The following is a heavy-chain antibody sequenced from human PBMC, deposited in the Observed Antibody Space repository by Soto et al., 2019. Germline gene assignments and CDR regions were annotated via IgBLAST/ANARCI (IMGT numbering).Heavy chain of an antibody. Sequence: SETLSLTCAVSGGSISSSNWWSWVRQSPGKGLEWIGEIHHSGSTNYNPSLKSRVTISVDTSKNQFSLKLSSVTAADTAVYYCASRGYSYGFSLGMDVWGQGTTVTVSS. CDR2: IHHSGST. CDR1: GGSISSSNW. J-gene: IGHJ6*02. V-gene: IGHV4-4*02. CDR3: ASRGYSYGFSLGMDV. D-gene: IGHD5-18*01.